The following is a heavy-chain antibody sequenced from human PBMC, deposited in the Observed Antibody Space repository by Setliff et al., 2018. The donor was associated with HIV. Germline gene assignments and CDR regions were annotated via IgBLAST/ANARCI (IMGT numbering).Heavy chain of an antibody. CDR1: GPSLSTGHH. Sequence: SETLSLTCSVSGPSLSTGHHWGWIRQTPEKGLEWIGSSSDSGYTQYTPSLKSRVTISIDNSNNHFSLKLRSVTAADTAVYYCVSQPESRWQIEYWGQGTLVTVSS. J-gene: IGHJ4*02. CDR2: SSDSGYT. V-gene: IGHV4-38-2*02. D-gene: IGHD3-10*01. CDR3: VSQPESRWQIEY.